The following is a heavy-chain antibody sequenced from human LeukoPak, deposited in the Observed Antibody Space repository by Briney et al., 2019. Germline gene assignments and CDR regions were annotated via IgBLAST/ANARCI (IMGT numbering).Heavy chain of an antibody. CDR2: INAGNGNT. V-gene: IGHV1-3*01. Sequence: ASVKVSCKASGYTFTNYAMHWVRQAPGQRPEWMGWINAGNGNTKYSQKFQGRVTITRDTSASTAYMELSSLRSEDTAVYYCAREMWYYDSSGYYLDDWGQGTLVTVSS. D-gene: IGHD3-22*01. CDR1: GYTFTNYA. J-gene: IGHJ4*02. CDR3: AREMWYYDSSGYYLDD.